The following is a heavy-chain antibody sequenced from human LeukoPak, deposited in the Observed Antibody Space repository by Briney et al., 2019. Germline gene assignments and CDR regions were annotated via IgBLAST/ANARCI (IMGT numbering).Heavy chain of an antibody. V-gene: IGHV3-21*01. CDR3: ARVGSGSYSVYAFDI. J-gene: IGHJ3*02. CDR1: GFTFSSYS. CDR2: ISSSSSYI. D-gene: IGHD3-10*01. Sequence: GGSLRLSCAASGFTFSSYSMNWARQAPGKGLEWVSSISSSSSYIYYADSVKGRFTISRDNAKNSLYLQMNSLRAEDTAVYYCARVGSGSYSVYAFDIWGQGTMVTVSS.